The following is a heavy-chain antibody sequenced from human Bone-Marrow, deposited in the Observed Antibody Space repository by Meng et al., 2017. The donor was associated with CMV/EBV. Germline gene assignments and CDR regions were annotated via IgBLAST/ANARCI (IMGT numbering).Heavy chain of an antibody. Sequence: ASVKVSCKASGYTFTSHYMYWVRQAPGQGLEWMGIINPSSGSTSYAQKFQGRVTVTRDTSTSTVYMELSSLRSDDTAVYYCASGPKRSTIVVVPAAIQETAYWGQGTRVTFYS. CDR2: INPSSGST. CDR1: GYTFTSHY. V-gene: IGHV1-46*01. CDR3: ASGPKRSTIVVVPAAIQETAY. J-gene: IGHJ4*02. D-gene: IGHD2-2*02.